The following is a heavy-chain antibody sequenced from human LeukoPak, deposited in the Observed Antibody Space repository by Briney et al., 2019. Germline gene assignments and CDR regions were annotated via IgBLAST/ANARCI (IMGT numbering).Heavy chain of an antibody. CDR3: ATDPAVVVPAAPDY. D-gene: IGHD2-2*01. CDR2: IRYDGSNK. CDR1: GFTFSSYG. V-gene: IGHV3-30*02. J-gene: IGHJ4*02. Sequence: PGGSLRLSCAASGFTFSSYGMHWVRQAPGKGLEWVAFIRYDGSNKYYADSVKGRFTISRDNSKNTLYLQMNSLRAEDTAVYYCATDPAVVVPAAPDYWGQGTLVTVSS.